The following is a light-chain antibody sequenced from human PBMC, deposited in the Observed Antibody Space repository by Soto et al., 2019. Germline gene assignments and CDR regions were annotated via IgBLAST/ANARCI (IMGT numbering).Light chain of an antibody. CDR3: NSYAGSRIYV. CDR2: EVS. CDR1: SSDVGGYNY. V-gene: IGLV2-8*01. Sequence: QSALTQPPSASGSSGQSVTISCTGTSSDVGGYNYVSWYQQHPGKAPKLIIYEVSERPSGVPHRFSGSKSGNTASLTISGLQADDEADYYCNSYAGSRIYVFGTGTKVTVL. J-gene: IGLJ1*01.